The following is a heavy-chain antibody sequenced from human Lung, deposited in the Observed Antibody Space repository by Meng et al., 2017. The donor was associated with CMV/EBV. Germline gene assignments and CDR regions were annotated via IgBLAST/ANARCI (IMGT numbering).Heavy chain of an antibody. CDR1: GFTFSRFA. D-gene: IGHD6-13*01. V-gene: IGHV3-30-3*01. Sequence: GESLKISCTASGFTFSRFAFHWVRQAPDKGLEWVAIISKDGSNKYYADSVKGRFTISRDNSKNALYLRMNSLRLEDTAVYYCARDGLDYSSTWSYNYFDYWGQGTLVTVSS. CDR2: ISKDGSNK. CDR3: ARDGLDYSSTWSYNYFDY. J-gene: IGHJ4*02.